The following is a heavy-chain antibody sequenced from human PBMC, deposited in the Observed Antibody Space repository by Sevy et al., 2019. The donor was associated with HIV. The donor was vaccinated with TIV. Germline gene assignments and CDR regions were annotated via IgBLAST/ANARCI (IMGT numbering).Heavy chain of an antibody. D-gene: IGHD3-10*01. CDR1: GGSISGSNW. CDR2: IYRSGST. V-gene: IGHV4-4*02. J-gene: IGHJ5*02. CDR3: ARGFDTPRGFDP. Sequence: SQTLSLTCGVSGGSISGSNWWHWVRQPPGKGLEWIGEIYRSGSTNYNPSLKSRVTISVDNSKNQFSLQLNSVTAADTAVYYCARGFDTPRGFDPWGQGTLVTVSS.